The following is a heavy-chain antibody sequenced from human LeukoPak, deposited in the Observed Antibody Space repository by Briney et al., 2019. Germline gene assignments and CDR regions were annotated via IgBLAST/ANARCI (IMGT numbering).Heavy chain of an antibody. CDR1: VGSFSGYY. CDR3: AITVLCGGDCYHFDY. V-gene: IGHV4-34*01. J-gene: IGHJ4*02. D-gene: IGHD2-21*02. Sequence: PSETLSLTCAVYVGSFSGYYWSWIRQPPGKGLEWIGDINHSGRTNYNPSLKSRLTILVDASKNQFSLKLSSVTAADTAVYYCAITVLCGGDCYHFDYWGQGTLVTVSS. CDR2: INHSGRT.